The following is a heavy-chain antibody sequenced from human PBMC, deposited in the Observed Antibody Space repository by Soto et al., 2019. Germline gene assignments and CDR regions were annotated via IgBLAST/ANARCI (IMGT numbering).Heavy chain of an antibody. CDR2: ISGSGGST. J-gene: IGHJ4*02. CDR3: AKDVGPGGYTDY. V-gene: IGHV3-23*01. Sequence: EVQLLESGGGLVQPGGSLRLSCAASGFTFSSYAMSWVRQAPGKGLEWVSAISGSGGSTYYADSVKGRFTISRGKSKNTVYLQMNSLRAGDTAVYYCAKDVGPGGYTDYWGQGALVTVSS. CDR1: GFTFSSYA. D-gene: IGHD1-26*01.